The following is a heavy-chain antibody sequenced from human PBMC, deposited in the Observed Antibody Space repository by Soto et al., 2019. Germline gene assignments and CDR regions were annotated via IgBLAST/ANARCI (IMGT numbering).Heavy chain of an antibody. CDR1: GDSLSRAAYC. CDR2: ICYSGST. D-gene: IGHD5-12*01. CDR3: GREESGLFDY. J-gene: IGHJ4*02. V-gene: IGHV4-30-4*08. Sequence: QVQLQESGPGLVKPSQTLSLTCTVSGDSLSRAAYCWSWIRQAPGKGLEWIGYICYSGSTYHNPSLKGRTSKSVDTSKKQFSPTLTSVTAADTAVYYCGREESGLFDYLGQGRLVTVSS.